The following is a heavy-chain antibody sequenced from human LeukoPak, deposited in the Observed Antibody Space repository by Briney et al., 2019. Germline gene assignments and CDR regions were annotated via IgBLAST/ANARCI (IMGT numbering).Heavy chain of an antibody. CDR3: ARGLITRPLGY. J-gene: IGHJ4*02. D-gene: IGHD3-16*01. CDR2: IYTSGST. CDR1: GGSISSGSYY. V-gene: IGHV4-61*02. Sequence: SQTLSLTCTVSGGSISSGSYYCSWIRQPAGEGLEWIGRIYTSGSTNYNPSLKSRVTISVDPSKNQFSQKLSSVTAADTAVYYCARGLITRPLGYWGQGTLVTVSS.